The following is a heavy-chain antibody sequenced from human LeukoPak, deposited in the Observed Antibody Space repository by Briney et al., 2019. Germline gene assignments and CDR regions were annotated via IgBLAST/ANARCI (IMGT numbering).Heavy chain of an antibody. J-gene: IGHJ6*02. CDR2: INPSGGST. D-gene: IGHD1-26*01. V-gene: IGHV1-46*01. Sequence: ASVKVSCKASGYTFTIYYMHWVRQAPGQGLEWMGIINPSGGSTSYAQKFQGRVTMARDTSTSTVYMELGSLRSEDTAVYYCARDRIVGATNNYYYGMDVWGQGTTVTVSS. CDR3: ARDRIVGATNNYYYGMDV. CDR1: GYTFTIYY.